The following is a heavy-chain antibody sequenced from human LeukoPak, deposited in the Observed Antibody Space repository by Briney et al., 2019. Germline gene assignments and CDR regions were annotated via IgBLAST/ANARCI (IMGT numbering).Heavy chain of an antibody. Sequence: PGGSLRLSCAASGFTFSSYAMSWVRQAPGKGLEWVSAISGSGGSTYYADSVKGRFTISRDNSKNTLYLQMNSLRAEDTAVYYCAKGPYDFWSGYYVYYYMDVWGKGPRSPSP. V-gene: IGHV3-23*01. CDR1: GFTFSSYA. CDR3: AKGPYDFWSGYYVYYYMDV. CDR2: ISGSGGST. D-gene: IGHD3-3*01. J-gene: IGHJ6*03.